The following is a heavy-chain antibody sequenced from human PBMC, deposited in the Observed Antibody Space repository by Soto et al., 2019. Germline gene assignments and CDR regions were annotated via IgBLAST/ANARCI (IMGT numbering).Heavy chain of an antibody. CDR3: ARDGSDSYGLDV. Sequence: TLSLTCAVSGGSINSYYWSWIRQPAGKGLEWIGRLYNSGNTNYNPSLKSRVTMSVDTSKNQVSLKLNSVTAADTAVYYCARDGSDSYGLDVWGQGTTVTVSS. CDR2: LYNSGNT. D-gene: IGHD3-10*01. CDR1: GGSINSYY. J-gene: IGHJ6*02. V-gene: IGHV4-4*07.